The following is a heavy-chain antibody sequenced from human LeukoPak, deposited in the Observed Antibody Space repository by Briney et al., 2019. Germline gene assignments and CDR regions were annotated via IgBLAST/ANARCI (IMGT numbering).Heavy chain of an antibody. CDR1: GYSISSGYY. D-gene: IGHD6-19*01. Sequence: PSETLSLTCTVSGYSISSGYYWGWIRQPPGKGLEWIGYIYYSGSTNYNPSLKSRVTISVDTSKNQFSLKLSSVTAADTAVYYCARGRSGWLLPFDYWGQGTLVTVSS. CDR2: IYYSGST. V-gene: IGHV4-38-2*02. CDR3: ARGRSGWLLPFDY. J-gene: IGHJ4*02.